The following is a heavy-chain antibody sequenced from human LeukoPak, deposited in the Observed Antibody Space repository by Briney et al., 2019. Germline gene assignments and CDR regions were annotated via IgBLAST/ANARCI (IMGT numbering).Heavy chain of an antibody. CDR3: ARRVDEARNVYNIVVVVANYYFDY. V-gene: IGHV4-34*01. CDR2: INYSGST. Sequence: PSETLSLTCAVSGGSFSGYFWSWIRQPPGKGLEWIGEINYSGSTNYNPSLKSRVTISVDTSKNQFSLKLSSVTAADTAVYYCARRVDEARNVYNIVVVVANYYFDYWGQGTLVTVSS. CDR1: GGSFSGYF. D-gene: IGHD2-15*01. J-gene: IGHJ4*02.